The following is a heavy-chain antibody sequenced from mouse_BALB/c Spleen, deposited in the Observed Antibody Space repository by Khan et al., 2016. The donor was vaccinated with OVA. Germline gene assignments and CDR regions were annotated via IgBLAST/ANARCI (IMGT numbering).Heavy chain of an antibody. J-gene: IGHJ2*01. V-gene: IGHV3-2*02. CDR2: ISYSGNT. CDR1: GYSITSDYA. D-gene: IGHD1-1*01. Sequence: EVQLQVSGPGLVKPSQSLSLTCTVTGYSITSDYAWNWIRQFPGNKLEWMGFISYSGNTNYNPSLKSRISITRDTSKNQFFLQLNSVTTEDTATYYCARVYGGDFKYWGQGTTLTVSS. CDR3: ARVYGGDFKY.